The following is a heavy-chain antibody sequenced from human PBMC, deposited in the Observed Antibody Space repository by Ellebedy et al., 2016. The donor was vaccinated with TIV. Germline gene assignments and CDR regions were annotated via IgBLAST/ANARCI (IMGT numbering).Heavy chain of an antibody. CDR3: AREDSTNYGSGYDF. D-gene: IGHD3-10*01. J-gene: IGHJ4*02. Sequence: AASVKVSCKASGYTFRNHYLHWVRQAPGQGLEWMGVINPSGGPPRYAQKFQGRVTLTTDTSTSAVYMELSTLNSEDTAVYYCAREDSTNYGSGYDFWGQGTLVTVSS. CDR2: INPSGGPP. CDR1: GYTFRNHY. V-gene: IGHV1-46*01.